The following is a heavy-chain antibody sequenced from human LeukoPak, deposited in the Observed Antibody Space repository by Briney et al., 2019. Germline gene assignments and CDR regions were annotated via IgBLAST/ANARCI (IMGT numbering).Heavy chain of an antibody. CDR1: GFTFSNYW. J-gene: IGHJ3*02. CDR2: INTDGSST. Sequence: GGSLRLSCAASGFTFSNYWMDWVRQAPGKGLEWVSRINTDGSSTSYADSVKGRFTISRDNAKNTLYLQMNSLRAEDTALYYCARVGSWQQLGAFDIWGQGTMVTVSS. CDR3: ARVGSWQQLGAFDI. V-gene: IGHV3-74*01. D-gene: IGHD6-13*01.